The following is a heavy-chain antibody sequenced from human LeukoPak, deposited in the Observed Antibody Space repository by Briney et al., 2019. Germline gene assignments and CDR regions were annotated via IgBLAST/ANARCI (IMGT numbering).Heavy chain of an antibody. V-gene: IGHV1-69*13. J-gene: IGHJ4*02. CDR3: ARRGYSYGYGGFFDY. CDR2: IIPIFGTA. Sequence: ASVKVSCKASGGTFSSYAISWVRQAPGQGLEWMGGIIPIFGTANYAQKFQGRATITADESTSTAYMELSSLRSEDTAVYYCARRGYSYGYGGFFDYWGQGTLVTVSS. D-gene: IGHD5-18*01. CDR1: GGTFSSYA.